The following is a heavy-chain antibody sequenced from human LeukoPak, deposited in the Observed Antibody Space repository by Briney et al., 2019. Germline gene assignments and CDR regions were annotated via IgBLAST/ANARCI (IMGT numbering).Heavy chain of an antibody. CDR3: ARDFPPTE. CDR1: GGSISSYY. CDR2: IYYSGST. Sequence: SETLSPTCTVSGGSISSYYWSWIRQPPGKGLEWIGYIYYSGSTNYNPSLKSRVTISVDTSKNQFSLKLSSVTAADTAVYYCARDFPPTEWGQGTLVTVSS. V-gene: IGHV4-59*01. J-gene: IGHJ4*02.